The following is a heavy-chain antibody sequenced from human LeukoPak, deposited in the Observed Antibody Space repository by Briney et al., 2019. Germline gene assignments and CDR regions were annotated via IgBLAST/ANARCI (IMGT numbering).Heavy chain of an antibody. V-gene: IGHV1-2*02. J-gene: IGHJ6*02. CDR1: GCTFTAYY. CDR2: INPNSGGT. Sequence: ASLKVSFKASGCTFTAYYIHWVRRAPGQGLEWMGWINPNSGGTESAQKFQGRVTMTRDTSISTAYMELSRLRSDDTAVYYCTRDHCTSINCYEYNYYGMDVWGQGTTVTVSS. D-gene: IGHD2-2*01. CDR3: TRDHCTSINCYEYNYYGMDV.